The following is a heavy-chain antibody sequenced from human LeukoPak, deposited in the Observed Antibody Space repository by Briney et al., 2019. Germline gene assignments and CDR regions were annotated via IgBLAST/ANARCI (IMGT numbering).Heavy chain of an antibody. J-gene: IGHJ4*02. D-gene: IGHD3-16*01. CDR3: ARDRFLGGFDY. CDR1: GFTYSSYA. V-gene: IGHV3-33*08. Sequence: GGSLRLSCAASGFTYSSYAMHWVRQAPGKGLEWVAVIWYDGSNKYYADSVKGRFTISRDNTKNTLYLQMNSLRAEDTAVYYCARDRFLGGFDYWGQGTLVTVSS. CDR2: IWYDGSNK.